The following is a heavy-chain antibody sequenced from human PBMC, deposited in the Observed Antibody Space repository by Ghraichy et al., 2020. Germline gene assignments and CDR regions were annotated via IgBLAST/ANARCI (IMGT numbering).Heavy chain of an antibody. V-gene: IGHV1-69*06. Sequence: SVKVSCKASGGTFSSYTISWVRQAPGQGLEWMGGITPVFGTTNYAQKFQGKVTITADKSTSTAYMELSSLRSEDTAVYYCAGGIGYCTGGLCYTGAEYFHHWGQGTLVTVSS. CDR1: GGTFSSYT. CDR2: ITPVFGTT. J-gene: IGHJ1*01. CDR3: AGGIGYCTGGLCYTGAEYFHH. D-gene: IGHD2-8*02.